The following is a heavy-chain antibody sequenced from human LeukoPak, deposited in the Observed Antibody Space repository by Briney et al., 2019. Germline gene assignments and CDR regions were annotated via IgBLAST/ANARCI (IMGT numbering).Heavy chain of an antibody. V-gene: IGHV1-2*02. J-gene: IGHJ5*02. Sequence: GASVKVSCKASGYTFTGYYMHWVRQAPGQGLEWMGWINPNSGGTNYAQKFQGRVTMTRDTSISTAYMELSRLRSDDTAVYYCARDLITGTTRWFDPWGQGTLVTVSS. CDR3: ARDLITGTTRWFDP. CDR1: GYTFTGYY. CDR2: INPNSGGT. D-gene: IGHD1-20*01.